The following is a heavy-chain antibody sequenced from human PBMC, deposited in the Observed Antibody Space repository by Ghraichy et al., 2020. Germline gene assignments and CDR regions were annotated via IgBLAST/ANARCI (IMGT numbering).Heavy chain of an antibody. D-gene: IGHD3-10*01. V-gene: IGHV3-33*01. CDR1: GFTLSSYG. CDR3: ARCPSYYWYLDL. J-gene: IGHJ2*01. CDR2: IWYDGSNE. Sequence: LTCAASGFTLSSYGMHWVRQAPGKGPEWVAVIWYDGSNEYYADSVKGRFAISRDKSKNTLYLQMNSLRAEDTAVYYCARCPSYYWYLDLWGRGTLVTVSS.